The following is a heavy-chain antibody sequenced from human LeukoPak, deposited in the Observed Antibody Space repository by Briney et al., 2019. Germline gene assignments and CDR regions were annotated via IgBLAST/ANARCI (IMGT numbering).Heavy chain of an antibody. D-gene: IGHD1-1*01. CDR3: ARVTTNGYFEY. CDR2: IKFDESEK. J-gene: IGHJ4*02. Sequence: GGSLRLSCAASGFTFSDYWMSWVRQAPGKGLEWVASIKFDESEKHYTDSVKGRFTISREYAKSSVYVQMKSLRGEETGVYFSARVTTNGYFEYWGQGSLVTVSP. CDR1: GFTFSDYW. V-gene: IGHV3-7*04.